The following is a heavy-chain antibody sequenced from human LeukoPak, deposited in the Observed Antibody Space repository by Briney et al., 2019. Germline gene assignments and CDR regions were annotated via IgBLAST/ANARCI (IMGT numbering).Heavy chain of an antibody. V-gene: IGHV3-23*01. Sequence: GGSLRLSCAASGFTFSSYAMSWVRQAPGKGLEWVSAISGSGGSTYYADSVKGRFTISRGNSKNTLYLQMNSLRAEDTAVYYCAKSYSSSWSNYYYYGMDVWGQGTTVTVSS. D-gene: IGHD6-13*01. J-gene: IGHJ6*02. CDR1: GFTFSSYA. CDR2: ISGSGGST. CDR3: AKSYSSSWSNYYYYGMDV.